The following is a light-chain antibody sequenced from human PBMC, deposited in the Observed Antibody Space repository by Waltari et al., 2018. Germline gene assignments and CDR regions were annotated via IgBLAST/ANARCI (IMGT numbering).Light chain of an antibody. V-gene: IGKV1-5*03. CDR2: KAS. CDR3: QQYYTYSRA. Sequence: DIQMTQSPSTLSGSVGDRVTITCRASQSISSSLAWYQQTQGKAPKLLIYKASSLEIGVPSRFSGTGSGTEFTLTISSLQPDDFATYYCQQYYTYSRAFGQGTKVEIK. J-gene: IGKJ1*01. CDR1: QSISSS.